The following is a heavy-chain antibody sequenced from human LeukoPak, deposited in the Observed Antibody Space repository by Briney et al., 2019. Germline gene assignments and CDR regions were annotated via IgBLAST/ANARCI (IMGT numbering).Heavy chain of an antibody. CDR2: IYYSGSS. D-gene: IGHD6-13*01. Sequence: SETLSLTCTVSGGSISSFYWTWIRQPPGKGLEWLGYIYYSGSSNYNPSLKSRVTISIDTSKNQFSLKLSSVTAADTAVYYCARQVRAAAGYGMDVWGQGTTVTVSS. V-gene: IGHV4-59*08. CDR3: ARQVRAAAGYGMDV. J-gene: IGHJ6*02. CDR1: GGSISSFY.